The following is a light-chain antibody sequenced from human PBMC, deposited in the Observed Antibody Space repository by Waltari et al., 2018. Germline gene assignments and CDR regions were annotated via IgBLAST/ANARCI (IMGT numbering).Light chain of an antibody. Sequence: EIVLTQSPGPLSLSPGARATPSCRPRQGISSSYLAWYQQQPGPAPRLLIYGASSRATGIPDRFSGSGSGTDFTLTISRMEPEDFAVYYCQQYGSSPTFGQGTKVEIK. CDR3: QQYGSSPT. CDR2: GAS. V-gene: IGKV3-20*01. CDR1: QGISSSY. J-gene: IGKJ1*01.